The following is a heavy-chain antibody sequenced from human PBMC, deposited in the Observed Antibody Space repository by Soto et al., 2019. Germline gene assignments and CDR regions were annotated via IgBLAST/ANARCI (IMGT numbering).Heavy chain of an antibody. CDR1: GFTFSSYW. CDR2: IKQDGSEK. CDR3: AREYAFLEWLLKENYYYYGMDV. V-gene: IGHV3-7*01. D-gene: IGHD3-3*02. J-gene: IGHJ6*02. Sequence: GGSLRLSCAASGFTFSSYWMTWVRQAPGKGLEWVANIKQDGSEKYYVDSVKGRFTISRDNAKNSLYLQMNSLRAEDSAVYYCAREYAFLEWLLKENYYYYGMDVWVQGTTVTVSS.